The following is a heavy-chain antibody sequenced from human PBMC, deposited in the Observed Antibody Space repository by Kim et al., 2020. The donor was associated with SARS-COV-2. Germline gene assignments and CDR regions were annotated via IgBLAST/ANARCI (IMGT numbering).Heavy chain of an antibody. V-gene: IGHV4-31*02. Sequence: YSNPSLKSRVTISVDTSKTQFSLKLSSVTAADTAVYYCAGDGFGDPPSDYWGQGTLVTVSS. J-gene: IGHJ4*02. CDR3: AGDGFGDPPSDY. D-gene: IGHD3-10*01.